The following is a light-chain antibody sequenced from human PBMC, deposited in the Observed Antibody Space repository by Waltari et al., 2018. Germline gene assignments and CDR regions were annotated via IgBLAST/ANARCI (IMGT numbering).Light chain of an antibody. J-gene: IGLJ2*01. CDR1: SNDVGGYNR. Sequence: QSALTQPASVSGSPGQSVTIFCAGTSNDVGGYNRVPWYQEHPGQAPRIIIYDVIDRPSGVSDRFSGSKSGNTASLTISGLQAEDEADYYCSSQSSNDVVLFGGGTKLTVL. CDR3: SSQSSNDVVL. V-gene: IGLV2-14*01. CDR2: DVI.